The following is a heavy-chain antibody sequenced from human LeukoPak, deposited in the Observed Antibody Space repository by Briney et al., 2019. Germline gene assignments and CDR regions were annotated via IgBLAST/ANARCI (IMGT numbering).Heavy chain of an antibody. CDR1: GGSVSSGSYY. D-gene: IGHD3-10*01. V-gene: IGHV4-61*01. CDR3: ARGYYGSLNDY. CDR2: IYYSGST. Sequence: PSETLSLTCTVSGGSVSSGSYYWSWIRQPPGKGLEWIGYIYYSGSTNYNPSLKSRVTISVDTSKNQFSLKLSSVTAADTAVYYCARGYYGSLNDYWGQGTLVTVSS. J-gene: IGHJ4*02.